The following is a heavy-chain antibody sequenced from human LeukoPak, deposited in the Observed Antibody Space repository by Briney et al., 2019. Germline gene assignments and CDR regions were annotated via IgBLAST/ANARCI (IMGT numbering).Heavy chain of an antibody. J-gene: IGHJ4*02. CDR3: ASQQDLEYTLSSGGYYFDS. CDR1: GLQNKFW. CDR2: IKYDGSER. V-gene: IGHV3-7*01. Sequence: GGSLRLSCAASGLQNKFWMSWVRQGPGKGLEWVANIKYDGSERNYVDSVKGRFTISRDNATISVSLQMNSLRAEDTAVYYCASQQDLEYTLSSGGYYFDSWGQGIQVTVSS. D-gene: IGHD2-15*01.